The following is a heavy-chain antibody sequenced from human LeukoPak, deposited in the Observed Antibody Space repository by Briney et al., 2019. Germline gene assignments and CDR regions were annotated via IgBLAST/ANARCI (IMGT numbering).Heavy chain of an antibody. J-gene: IGHJ4*02. D-gene: IGHD3-22*01. Sequence: ASVKVSCKASGYTFTGYYMHWVRQAPGQGLERMGWINPNSGGTNYAQKFQGRVTMTRDTSISTAYMELSRLRSDDTAVYYCARGEDNYYDSSGYNFDYWGQGTLVTVSS. CDR2: INPNSGGT. CDR1: GYTFTGYY. V-gene: IGHV1-2*02. CDR3: ARGEDNYYDSSGYNFDY.